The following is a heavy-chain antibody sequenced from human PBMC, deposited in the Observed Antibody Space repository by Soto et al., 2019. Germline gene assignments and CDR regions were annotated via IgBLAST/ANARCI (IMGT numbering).Heavy chain of an antibody. CDR3: ARAHMAAAYYFDY. Sequence: SETLSLTCTVSGGSISSYYWSWIRQPPGKGLEWIGYIYYSGSTNYNPSLKSRVTISVDTSKNQFSLKLSSVTAADTAVYYCARAHMAAAYYFDYWGQGTLVTVSS. D-gene: IGHD6-13*01. CDR2: IYYSGST. J-gene: IGHJ4*02. CDR1: GGSISSYY. V-gene: IGHV4-59*01.